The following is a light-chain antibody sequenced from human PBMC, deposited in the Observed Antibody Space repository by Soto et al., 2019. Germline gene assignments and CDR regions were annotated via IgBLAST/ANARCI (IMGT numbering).Light chain of an antibody. J-gene: IGKJ4*01. CDR2: GAS. V-gene: IGKV1-27*01. CDR3: QQRNGWVT. Sequence: DIQITQSPSSLSAYVGDRVTITCRASQGISNDLAWYQQRPGKVPKLLIYGASTLQSGVPSRFSGSGSGTDFILTISSLEPEDSGVYYCQQRNGWVTFGGGTQGGYQ. CDR1: QGISND.